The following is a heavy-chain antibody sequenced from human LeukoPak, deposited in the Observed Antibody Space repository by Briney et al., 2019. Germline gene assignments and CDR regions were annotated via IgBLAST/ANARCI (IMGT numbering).Heavy chain of an antibody. CDR1: GYSISSSSYY. J-gene: IGHJ4*02. D-gene: IGHD3-3*01. V-gene: IGHV4-39*07. CDR2: IYYSGST. Sequence: SETLSLTCTVSGYSISSSSYYWGWIRQPPGKGLAWIGSIYYSGSTYYNPSLKSRVTISVDTSKNQFSLKLSSVTAADTAVYYCARSVGYYDFWSGLPDFDYWGQGTLVTVSS. CDR3: ARSVGYYDFWSGLPDFDY.